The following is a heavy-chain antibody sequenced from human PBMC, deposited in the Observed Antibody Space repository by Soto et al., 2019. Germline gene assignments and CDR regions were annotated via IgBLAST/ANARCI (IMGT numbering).Heavy chain of an antibody. Sequence: ASVKVSCKASGYPFTTYHLHWVRQAPGQGLEWMGIVYVTGTGTRSAQKFQGRLTMTRDRSTSTVYMELSSLRSEDTAVYYCAGPEGYVSGIYYFASGGQETLVTVPS. J-gene: IGHJ4*02. CDR1: GYPFTTYH. CDR3: AGPEGYVSGIYYFAS. CDR2: VYVTGTGT. D-gene: IGHD3-16*01. V-gene: IGHV1-46*01.